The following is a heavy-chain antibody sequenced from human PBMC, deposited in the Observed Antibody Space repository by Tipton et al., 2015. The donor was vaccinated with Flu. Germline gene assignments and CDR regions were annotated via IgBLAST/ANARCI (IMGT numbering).Heavy chain of an antibody. D-gene: IGHD7-27*01. V-gene: IGHV3-23*01. CDR3: AKDFNWGSM. J-gene: IGHJ4*02. CDR2: IGGSGDNR. Sequence: SLRLSCAASGFTFRDSAMNWVRQAPGKGLEWVSDIGGSGDNRHYADSVKGRFTISRDNSKNTLYLQMNSLRDEDTAIYYCAKDFNWGSMWGQGTLVTVSS. CDR1: GFTFRDSA.